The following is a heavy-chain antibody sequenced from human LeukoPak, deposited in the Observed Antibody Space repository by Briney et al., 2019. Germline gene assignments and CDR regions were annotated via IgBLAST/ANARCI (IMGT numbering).Heavy chain of an antibody. J-gene: IGHJ4*02. V-gene: IGHV3-48*01. CDR3: AREPRFGSYSIDY. CDR2: INIGSSSI. Sequence: GGSLRLSCAASGFAFSSYSMNWVRQAPGKGLEWISYINIGSSSILYADSVKGRFTISRDNAKNSLYLQMNSLRAEDTAVYYCAREPRFGSYSIDYWGQGTLVTVSS. CDR1: GFAFSSYS. D-gene: IGHD1-26*01.